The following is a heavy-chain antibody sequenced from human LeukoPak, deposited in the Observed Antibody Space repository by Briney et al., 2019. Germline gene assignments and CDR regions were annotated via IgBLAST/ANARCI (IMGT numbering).Heavy chain of an antibody. CDR1: GFTFSSFA. D-gene: IGHD3-22*01. CDR2: ISGSGHST. V-gene: IGHV3-23*01. J-gene: IGHJ4*02. CDR3: AKARTYYDTSGSHSFDY. Sequence: GGSLRLSCAASGFTFSSFAMSWVRQAPGKGLEWVSAISGSGHSTYYADSVKGRFTISRDNSKNTLYLQLNSLRAEDTAVYHCAKARTYYDTSGSHSFDYWGRGSLVTVSS.